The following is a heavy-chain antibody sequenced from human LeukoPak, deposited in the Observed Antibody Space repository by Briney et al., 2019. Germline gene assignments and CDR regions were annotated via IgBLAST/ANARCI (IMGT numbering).Heavy chain of an antibody. V-gene: IGHV3-11*05. CDR2: ISPNSDYT. D-gene: IGHD4-17*01. Sequence: PGGSLRLSCAASGFTFSDYYMSWIRQAPGKGLEWISYISPNSDYTNYADSVKGRFTISRDNAKNSLSLQMNSLRAEDTAVYHCVRASNGGYNFWGQGTLVTVSS. CDR1: GFTFSDYY. CDR3: VRASNGGYNF. J-gene: IGHJ4*02.